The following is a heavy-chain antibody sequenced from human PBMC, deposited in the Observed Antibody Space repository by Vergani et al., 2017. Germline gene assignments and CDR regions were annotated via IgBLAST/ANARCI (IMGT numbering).Heavy chain of an antibody. D-gene: IGHD3-3*01. Sequence: QVQLVQSGAEVKKPGASVKVSCKASGYTFTSYGISWVRQAPGQGLEWMGWMNPNSGNTGYAQKFQGRVTMTRNTSISTAYMELSSLRSEDTAVYYCARGLGDFWSGYYKGSHEYYFDYWGQGTLVTVSS. CDR2: MNPNSGNT. J-gene: IGHJ4*02. V-gene: IGHV1-8*02. CDR3: ARGLGDFWSGYYKGSHEYYFDY. CDR1: GYTFTSYG.